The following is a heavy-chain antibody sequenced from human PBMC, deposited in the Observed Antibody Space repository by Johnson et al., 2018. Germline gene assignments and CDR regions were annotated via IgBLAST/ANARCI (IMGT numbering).Heavy chain of an antibody. D-gene: IGHD6-19*01. CDR1: GFTFSSYW. J-gene: IGHJ3*02. V-gene: IGHV3-7*01. Sequence: EVQLLESGGGLVQPGGSLRLSCAASGFTFSSYWMSWVRQAPGKGLEWVANIKQDGSEKYYVDSVKGRFTISRDNAKNSLYLQMNSLRAEDTDVYYCARDLPSLPIAVAGTGAFDIWGQGTMVTVSS. CDR2: IKQDGSEK. CDR3: ARDLPSLPIAVAGTGAFDI.